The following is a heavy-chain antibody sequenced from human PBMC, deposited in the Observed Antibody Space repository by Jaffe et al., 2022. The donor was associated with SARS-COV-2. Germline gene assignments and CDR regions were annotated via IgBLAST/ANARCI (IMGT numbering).Heavy chain of an antibody. Sequence: QLQLQESGPGLVKPSETLSLTCSVSGGSVSSSTYYWGWIRQAPGKGLEWIGIIYYSGIIYYNPSLKSRVTISLDTSTNHFSLRLTSVTAADTAVYYCAGAYNYGLWGFDPWGQGTLVTVSS. CDR3: AGAYNYGLWGFDP. D-gene: IGHD5-18*01. J-gene: IGHJ5*02. V-gene: IGHV4-39*02. CDR1: GGSVSSSTYY. CDR2: IYYSGII.